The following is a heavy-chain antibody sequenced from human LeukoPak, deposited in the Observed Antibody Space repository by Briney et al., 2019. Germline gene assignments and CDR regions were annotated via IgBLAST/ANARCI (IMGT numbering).Heavy chain of an antibody. CDR1: GYIFTGYY. CDR2: INPSGGST. Sequence: ASVKVSCKASGYIFTGYYLHWVRQAPGQGLEWMGIINPSGGSTSYAQKFQGRVTMTRDMSTSTVYMELSSLRSEDTAVYYCATNYYDSSGYYGYFDLWGRGTLVTVSS. D-gene: IGHD3-22*01. J-gene: IGHJ2*01. V-gene: IGHV1-46*01. CDR3: ATNYYDSSGYYGYFDL.